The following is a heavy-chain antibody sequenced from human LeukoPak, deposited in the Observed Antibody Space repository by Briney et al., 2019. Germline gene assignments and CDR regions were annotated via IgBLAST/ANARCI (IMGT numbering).Heavy chain of an antibody. Sequence: GGSLRLSCAASGFTFSSYSMNWVRQAPGKGLEWVSYISSSSSTIYYADSVKGRFTISRDNAKNSLYLQMNSLRAEDTAVYYCARGPAGIASSGYYFDYWGQGTLVTVSS. D-gene: IGHD6-19*01. CDR3: ARGPAGIASSGYYFDY. J-gene: IGHJ4*02. CDR2: ISSSSSTI. V-gene: IGHV3-48*01. CDR1: GFTFSSYS.